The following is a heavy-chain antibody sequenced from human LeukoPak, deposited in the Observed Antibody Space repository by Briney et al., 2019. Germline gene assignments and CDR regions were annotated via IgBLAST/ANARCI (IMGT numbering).Heavy chain of an antibody. D-gene: IGHD6-13*01. CDR2: ISSSGSTI. Sequence: PGGSLRLSCAASGFTFSDYYMSGIRQAPGKGLEWVSYISSSGSTIYYADSVKGRFTISRDNSKNTLYLQMNSLRAEDTAVYYCATEAAAFDAFDIWGQGTMVTVSS. CDR1: GFTFSDYY. J-gene: IGHJ3*02. CDR3: ATEAAAFDAFDI. V-gene: IGHV3-11*04.